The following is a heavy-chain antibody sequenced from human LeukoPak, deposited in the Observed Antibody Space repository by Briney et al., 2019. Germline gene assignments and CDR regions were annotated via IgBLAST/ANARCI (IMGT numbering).Heavy chain of an antibody. Sequence: TSETLSLTCTVSGGSISSGGYYWSWIRQHPGKGLEWIGYIYYSGSTYYNPSLKSRVTISVDTSKNQFSLKLSSVTAADTAVYYCARVPGRHYDSSGYPSAHFDYWGQGTLVTVSS. CDR2: IYYSGST. D-gene: IGHD3-22*01. CDR3: ARVPGRHYDSSGYPSAHFDY. J-gene: IGHJ4*02. CDR1: GGSISSGGYY. V-gene: IGHV4-31*03.